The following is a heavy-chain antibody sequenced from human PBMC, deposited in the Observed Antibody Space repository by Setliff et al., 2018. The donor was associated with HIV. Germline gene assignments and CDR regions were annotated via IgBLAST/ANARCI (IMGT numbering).Heavy chain of an antibody. J-gene: IGHJ4*02. V-gene: IGHV3-11*05. D-gene: IGHD3-10*01. CDR1: GFTFRDYY. CDR2: ISSSSSYT. CDR3: VRALSTYYHRGGY. Sequence: PGGSLRLSCAASGFTFRDYYMSWIRQAPGKGLEWISYISSSSSYTNYADSVKGRFTISRDNAKNSLYLQMNSLRAEDTAVYYCVRALSTYYHRGGYWGQGTLVTVSS.